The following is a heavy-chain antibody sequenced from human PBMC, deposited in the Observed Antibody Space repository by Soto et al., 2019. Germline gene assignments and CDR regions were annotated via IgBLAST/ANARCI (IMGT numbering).Heavy chain of an antibody. Sequence: EVQLVESGGGLIQPGGSLRLSCAASGFTVSNNYMSWVRQAPGKGLEWVSVIYSGGRTDYADSVKGRFTISRDSSKNTRYLQMNGLRAEDTAVYYCARGGYDTGRNPQFAFDYWGQGTLVTVSS. CDR3: ARGGYDTGRNPQFAFDY. V-gene: IGHV3-53*01. D-gene: IGHD3-22*01. CDR2: IYSGGRT. CDR1: GFTVSNNY. J-gene: IGHJ4*02.